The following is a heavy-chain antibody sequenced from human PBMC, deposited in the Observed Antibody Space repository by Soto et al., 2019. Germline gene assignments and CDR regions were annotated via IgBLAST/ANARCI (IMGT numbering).Heavy chain of an antibody. CDR1: GFTFSSYS. CDR3: AREYCSSTSCLNWFDP. V-gene: IGHV3-48*01. Sequence: VQLVESGGGVVQPGGSLRLSCAASGFTFSSYSMNWVRQAPGKGLEWVSYISSSSSTIYYADSVKGRFTISRDNAKNSLYLQMNSLRAEDTAVYYCAREYCSSTSCLNWFDPWGQGTLVTVSS. D-gene: IGHD2-2*01. CDR2: ISSSSSTI. J-gene: IGHJ5*02.